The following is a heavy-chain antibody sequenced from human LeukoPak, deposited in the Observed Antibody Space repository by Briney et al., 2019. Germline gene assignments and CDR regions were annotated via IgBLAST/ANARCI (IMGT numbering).Heavy chain of an antibody. V-gene: IGHV3-21*01. CDR2: ISTRGSYI. J-gene: IGHJ4*02. CDR1: GFTFINAW. Sequence: GGSLRLSCAASGFTFINAWMAWVRQAPGKGLEWVSCISTRGSYIYYADSVKGRFTISRDNARNSVYLQMNSLRVEDTAVYYCARGGGYSYGSFDYWGQGTLVTVSS. CDR3: ARGGGYSYGSFDY. D-gene: IGHD5-18*01.